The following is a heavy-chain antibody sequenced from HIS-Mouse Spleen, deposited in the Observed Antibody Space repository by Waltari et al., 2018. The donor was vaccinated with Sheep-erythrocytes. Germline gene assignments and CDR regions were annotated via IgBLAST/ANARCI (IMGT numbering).Heavy chain of an antibody. CDR1: GGSISSSSYY. Sequence: QLQLQESGPGLVKPSETLSLTCTVSGGSISSSSYYWGWIRQPPGKGLEWIGSIYYSGGTYYNPSLKSRGTISVDTSKNQFSRKLSSVTAADTAVYYCARDEGTYYDFWSGYPPSYYFDYWGQGTLVTVSS. J-gene: IGHJ4*02. D-gene: IGHD3-3*01. V-gene: IGHV4-39*07. CDR2: IYYSGGT. CDR3: ARDEGTYYDFWSGYPPSYYFDY.